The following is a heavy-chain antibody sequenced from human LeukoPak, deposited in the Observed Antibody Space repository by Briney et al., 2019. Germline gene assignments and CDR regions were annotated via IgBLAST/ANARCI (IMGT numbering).Heavy chain of an antibody. V-gene: IGHV3-33*01. CDR1: GFTFSSFG. J-gene: IGHJ4*02. CDR3: ATLPRGHLFDS. D-gene: IGHD3-10*01. Sequence: GGSLRLSCAASGFTFSSFGMHWVRQAPGKGLEWVAVIWSDGSSKYYADSVKGRFTISRDNSKNTLYLQMNSLRDEDTAVYFCATLPRGHLFDSWGQGTLVTVSS. CDR2: IWSDGSSK.